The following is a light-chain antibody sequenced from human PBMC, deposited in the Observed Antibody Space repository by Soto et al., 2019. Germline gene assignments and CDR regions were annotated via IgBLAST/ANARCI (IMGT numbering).Light chain of an antibody. CDR1: ESVSTN. CDR2: GAS. V-gene: IGKV3-15*01. CDR3: QQYSIWRT. J-gene: IGKJ1*01. Sequence: DIVMTQSPATLSLSPGERATLSCRASESVSTNLAWYQQKAGQAPRLLIYGASTRATGITARFSGSGSGTEFTLTISSLQSEYVAVYYCQQYSIWRTFCQGTKVEIK.